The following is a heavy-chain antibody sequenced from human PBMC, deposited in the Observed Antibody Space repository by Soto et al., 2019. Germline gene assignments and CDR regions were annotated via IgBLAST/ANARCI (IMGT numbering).Heavy chain of an antibody. CDR2: ISYDGSNK. CDR3: ARAIYYYDSSGYPSRGKAYYYYYGMDV. D-gene: IGHD3-22*01. Sequence: GGSLRLSCAASGFTFSSYAMHWVRQAPGKGLEWVAVISYDGSNKYYADSVKGRFTISRDNSKNTLYLQMNSLRAEDTAVYYCARAIYYYDSSGYPSRGKAYYYYYGMDVWGQGTTVTVSS. V-gene: IGHV3-30-3*01. J-gene: IGHJ6*02. CDR1: GFTFSSYA.